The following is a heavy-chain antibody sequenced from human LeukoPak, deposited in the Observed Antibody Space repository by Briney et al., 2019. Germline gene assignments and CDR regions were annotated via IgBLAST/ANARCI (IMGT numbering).Heavy chain of an antibody. D-gene: IGHD3-22*01. CDR2: IYYSGST. CDR1: GGSISSSSYY. V-gene: IGHV4-61*05. J-gene: IGHJ6*03. Sequence: SETLSLTCTVSGGSISSSSYYWGWIRQPPGKGLEWIGYIYYSGSTNYNPSLKSRVTISVDTSKNQFSLKLSSVTAADTAVYYCARVDYDSSGYNYYYMDVWGKGTTVTVSS. CDR3: ARVDYDSSGYNYYYMDV.